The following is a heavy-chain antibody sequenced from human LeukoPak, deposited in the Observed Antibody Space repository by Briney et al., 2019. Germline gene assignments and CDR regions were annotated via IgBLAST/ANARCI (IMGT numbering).Heavy chain of an antibody. CDR3: ARVLPVAGTDAFDI. CDR2: ISSTGGTT. D-gene: IGHD6-19*01. Sequence: GGSLRLSCAASGITFSSYGMSWVRQAPGKGLEWVSSISSTGGTTYYADSVKGRFTISRDNAKNSLYLQMNSLRAEDTAVYYCARVLPVAGTDAFDIWGQGTMVTVSS. CDR1: GITFSSYG. V-gene: IGHV3-21*01. J-gene: IGHJ3*02.